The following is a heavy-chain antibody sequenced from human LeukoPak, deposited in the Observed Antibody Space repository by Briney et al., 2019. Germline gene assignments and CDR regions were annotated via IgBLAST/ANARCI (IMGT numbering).Heavy chain of an antibody. CDR3: ARVGDDYGDYVARY. J-gene: IGHJ4*02. CDR1: GYTFTSYG. V-gene: IGHV1-18*01. CDR2: ISAYNGNT. D-gene: IGHD4-17*01. Sequence: ASVKVSCKASGYTFTSYGISWVRQAPGQGLEWMGWISAYNGNTNYAQKLEGRVTMTTDTSTSTAYMELRSLRSDDTAVYYCARVGDDYGDYVARYWGQGTLVTVSS.